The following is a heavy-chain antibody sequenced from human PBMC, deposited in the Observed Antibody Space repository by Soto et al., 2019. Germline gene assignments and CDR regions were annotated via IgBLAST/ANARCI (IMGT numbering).Heavy chain of an antibody. J-gene: IGHJ6*02. CDR1: GGTFSSYA. D-gene: IGHD1-7*01. CDR2: IIPIFGTA. Sequence: QVQLVQSGAEVKKPGSSVKVSCKASGGTFSSYAISWVRQAPGQGLEWMGGIIPIFGTANYAQKFQGRVTITADESTSTAYMELSSLRSEDTAVYYCAGSALELRYYYYYGMDVWGQGTTVTVSS. CDR3: AGSALELRYYYYYGMDV. V-gene: IGHV1-69*12.